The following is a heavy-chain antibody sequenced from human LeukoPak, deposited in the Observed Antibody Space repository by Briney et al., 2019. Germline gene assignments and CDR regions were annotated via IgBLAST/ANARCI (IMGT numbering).Heavy chain of an antibody. CDR1: GGTFSSYA. J-gene: IGHJ4*02. V-gene: IGHV1-69*06. CDR2: IIPIFGTA. CDR3: ARDRDSSSGGYYFDY. D-gene: IGHD6-6*01. Sequence: ASVKVSCKASGGTFSSYAISWVRQAPGQGLEWMGRIIPIFGTANYAQKFQGRVTITADKSTSTAYMELSSLRSEDTAVYYCARDRDSSSGGYYFDYWGQGTLVTVSS.